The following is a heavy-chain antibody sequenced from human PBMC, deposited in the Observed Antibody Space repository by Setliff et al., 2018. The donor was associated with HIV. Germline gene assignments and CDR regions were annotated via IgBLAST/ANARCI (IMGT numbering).Heavy chain of an antibody. V-gene: IGHV1-8*02. CDR1: GYTFTDYY. J-gene: IGHJ5*02. CDR2: MNPNSGNT. Sequence: ASVKVSCKASGYTFTDYYINWVRQATGQGLEWMGWMNPNSGNTGFAQKFQGRVTMTRNTSISTAYMELRSLRSEDTAVYFCARTWGAGVTGYWFEPWGQGTRVTVSS. D-gene: IGHD3-9*01. CDR3: ARTWGAGVTGYWFEP.